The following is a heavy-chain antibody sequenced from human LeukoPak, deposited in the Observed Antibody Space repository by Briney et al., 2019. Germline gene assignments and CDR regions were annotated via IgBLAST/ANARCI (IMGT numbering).Heavy chain of an antibody. CDR1: GYSFTSYW. Sequence: GESPKISCKGFGYSFTSYWIGWVRQMPGKGLEWMGIIYPGDSDTRYSPSFQGQVTISADKSISTAYLQWSSLKASDTAMYYCARLGMGGSLMVYATHYYFDYWGQGTLVTVSS. V-gene: IGHV5-51*01. CDR2: IYPGDSDT. J-gene: IGHJ4*02. D-gene: IGHD2-8*01. CDR3: ARLGMGGSLMVYATHYYFDY.